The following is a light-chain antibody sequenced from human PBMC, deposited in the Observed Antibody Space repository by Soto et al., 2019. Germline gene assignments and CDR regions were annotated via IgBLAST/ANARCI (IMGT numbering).Light chain of an antibody. CDR1: QSVSRSSLNSQTVISNY. J-gene: IGKJ4*01. CDR2: SAS. V-gene: IGKV3-20*01. CDR3: QQYGGSPPRVT. Sequence: EIVLTQSPGTLSLSPGERATLSCRASQSVSRSSLNSQTVISNYLAWYQHRPGQGPRLLIYSASTRATGIPDRFSGSGSGTDFTLTITRLEPEDFAVYFCQQYGGSPPRVTFGGGTKVEIK.